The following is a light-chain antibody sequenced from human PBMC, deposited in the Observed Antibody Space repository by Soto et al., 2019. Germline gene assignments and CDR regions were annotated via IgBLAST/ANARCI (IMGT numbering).Light chain of an antibody. CDR3: QHYTNWPLT. Sequence: EIVMTQSPATLSVSPGERATLSCRASHSVSSRLAWYQQKHGQAPRLLIYGASTRATGLPARFSGSGSGTEFTLTSSNMQSEDFEVYYCQHYTNWPLTVGGGTKVEIK. J-gene: IGKJ4*02. CDR2: GAS. CDR1: HSVSSR. V-gene: IGKV3-15*01.